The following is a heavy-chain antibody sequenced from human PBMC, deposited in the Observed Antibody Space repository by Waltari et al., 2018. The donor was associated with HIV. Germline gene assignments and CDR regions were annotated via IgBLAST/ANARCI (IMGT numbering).Heavy chain of an antibody. D-gene: IGHD2-15*01. Sequence: EVQLAESGGGLVQPGGSLNVSCEVSGFAFSRYLMGWFRQAPGKGPEWVANINENGDEKYHVDSMKGRFVISRDNTKQSLYLEMKNLRVEDTAVYYCVRGSGSFWGQGTLVTVSS. J-gene: IGHJ4*02. V-gene: IGHV3-7*04. CDR2: INENGDEK. CDR3: VRGSGSF. CDR1: GFAFSRYL.